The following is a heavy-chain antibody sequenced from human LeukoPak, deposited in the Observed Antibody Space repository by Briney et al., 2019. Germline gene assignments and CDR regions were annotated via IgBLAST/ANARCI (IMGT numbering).Heavy chain of an antibody. J-gene: IGHJ4*02. CDR2: ISGSGGST. V-gene: IGHV3-23*01. Sequence: GGSLRLSCAASGFTFSSYAMSWVRQAPGKGLEWVSAISGSGGSTYYADSVKGRFTISRDNSKNTLYLQMNSLRAEDTAVYYCAKGYYSSGWPNYFDYWGQGTLVTVSS. CDR3: AKGYYSSGWPNYFDY. D-gene: IGHD6-19*01. CDR1: GFTFSSYA.